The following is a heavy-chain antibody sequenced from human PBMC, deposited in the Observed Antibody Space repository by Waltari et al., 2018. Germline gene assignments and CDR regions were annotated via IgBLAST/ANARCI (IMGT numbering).Heavy chain of an antibody. Sequence: QVQLVESGGGVVQPGRSLRLSCAASGFTFSSYGMHWVRQAPGKGLEWVAVISYDGSNKYYADSVKGRFTISRDNSKNTLDLKMNSLRAEDTAVYYCAKDRRYGSGSYFDYWGQGTLVTVSS. V-gene: IGHV3-30*18. D-gene: IGHD3-10*01. CDR3: AKDRRYGSGSYFDY. CDR1: GFTFSSYG. J-gene: IGHJ4*02. CDR2: ISYDGSNK.